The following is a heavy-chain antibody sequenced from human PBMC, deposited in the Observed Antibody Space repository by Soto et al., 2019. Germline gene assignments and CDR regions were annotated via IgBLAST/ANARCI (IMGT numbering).Heavy chain of an antibody. D-gene: IGHD5-12*01. CDR1: GYTFTSYY. CDR2: INPSGGFT. J-gene: IGHJ4*02. Sequence: ASVKVSCKTSGYTFTSYYIQWVQQAPGQGLEWMGIINPSGGFTTYSQKFQGRVTMTRDTSTSTVYMELSSLRSEDTAVYYCARGRTEGYDRRFFDYWGQGTLVTVSS. V-gene: IGHV1-46*03. CDR3: ARGRTEGYDRRFFDY.